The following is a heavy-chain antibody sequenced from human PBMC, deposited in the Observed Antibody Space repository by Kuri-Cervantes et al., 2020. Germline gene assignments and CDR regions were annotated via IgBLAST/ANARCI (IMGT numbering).Heavy chain of an antibody. Sequence: SETLSLTCVVSRYSISNGHYWGWIRQPPGKALEWIGTIYYRGSTSYNPSLKSRVTISIDASKNQFSLKLSSVTAADTAVDYYVSSPGYYFYDFWGQGTLVTVSS. CDR1: RYSISNGHY. V-gene: IGHV4-38-2*01. CDR2: IYYRGST. J-gene: IGHJ4*02. CDR3: VSSPGYYFYDF. D-gene: IGHD3-22*01.